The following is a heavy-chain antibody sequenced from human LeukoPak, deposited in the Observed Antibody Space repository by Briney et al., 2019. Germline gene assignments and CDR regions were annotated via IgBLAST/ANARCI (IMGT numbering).Heavy chain of an antibody. CDR3: AREGYSSPDY. D-gene: IGHD6-13*01. Sequence: PSETLSLTCTVPGGSISSGGYYWSWIRQHPGKGLEWVGYIYYSGSTYYNPSLKSRVTISVDTSKNQFSLKLSSVTAADTAVYYCAREGYSSPDYWGQGTLVTVSS. J-gene: IGHJ4*02. CDR1: GGSISSGGYY. V-gene: IGHV4-31*03. CDR2: IYYSGST.